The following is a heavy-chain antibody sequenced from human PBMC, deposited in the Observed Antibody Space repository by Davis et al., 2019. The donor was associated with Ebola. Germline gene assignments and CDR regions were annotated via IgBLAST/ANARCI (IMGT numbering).Heavy chain of an antibody. CDR2: ISSSSSTI. Sequence: LSLTCAASGFTFSSYSMNWVRQAPGKGLEWVSYISSSSSTIYYADSVKGRFTISRDNAKNSLYLQMNSLRDEDTAVYYCALAAAGTRWGQGTLVTVSS. J-gene: IGHJ4*02. D-gene: IGHD6-13*01. V-gene: IGHV3-48*02. CDR3: ALAAAGTR. CDR1: GFTFSSYS.